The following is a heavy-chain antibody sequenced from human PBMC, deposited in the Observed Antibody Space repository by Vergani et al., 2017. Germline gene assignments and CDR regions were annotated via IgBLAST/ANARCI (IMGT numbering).Heavy chain of an antibody. V-gene: IGHV3-33*01. CDR1: GFTFSSYG. CDR3: ARDCSSTSCYGMDV. Sequence: QVQLVESGGGVVQPGRSLRLSCAASGFTFSSYGMHWVRQAPGKGLEWVAVIWYDGSNKYYADSVKGRFTISRDNSKNTLYLQMNSLRAEDTAVYYCARDCSSTSCYGMDVWGQGTTVTVSS. J-gene: IGHJ6*02. CDR2: IWYDGSNK. D-gene: IGHD2-2*01.